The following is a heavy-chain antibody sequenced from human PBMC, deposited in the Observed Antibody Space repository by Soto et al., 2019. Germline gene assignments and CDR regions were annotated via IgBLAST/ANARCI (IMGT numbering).Heavy chain of an antibody. CDR1: GFTLSDYY. V-gene: IGHV3-11*01. J-gene: IGHJ4*02. Sequence: QVQLVESGGGLVKPGGSLTLSCVGSGFTLSDYYMSWIRQAPGKGLEWVAYIGHTGSPIFYADSVKGRFTISRDNAKNSLYLQMNSLRAEDTALYYCARGSWYYCFDWCGQGTLVTVSS. CDR3: ARGSWYYCFDW. CDR2: IGHTGSPI. D-gene: IGHD6-13*01.